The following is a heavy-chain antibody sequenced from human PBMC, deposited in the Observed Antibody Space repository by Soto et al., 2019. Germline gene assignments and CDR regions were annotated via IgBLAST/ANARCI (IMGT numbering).Heavy chain of an antibody. CDR3: ARLVGGYSYGFDY. D-gene: IGHD5-18*01. CDR1: GFTFSTYS. J-gene: IGHJ4*02. CDR2: ISSSSSYI. V-gene: IGHV3-21*01. Sequence: GQPLRLSCSPSGFTFSTYSMNWVRQPPGTRLEWVSSISSSSSYIYYADSVKGRFTISRDNAKNSLYVPMNRLRAHDTAVHYCARLVGGYSYGFDYWVQGP.